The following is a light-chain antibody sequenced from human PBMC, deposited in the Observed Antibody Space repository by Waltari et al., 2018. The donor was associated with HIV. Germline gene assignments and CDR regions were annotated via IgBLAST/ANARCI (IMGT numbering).Light chain of an antibody. CDR3: CSYAGSSTLVV. J-gene: IGLJ2*01. CDR1: SSDVGSYNL. Sequence: QSALTQPASVSGSPGQSITISCTGTSSDVGSYNLVSWYQQHPGKAPKLMIYEGSKRPSGVASRFSGSHSGNTASLTISGLQAEDEADYYCCSYAGSSTLVVFGGGTKLTVL. CDR2: EGS. V-gene: IGLV2-23*01.